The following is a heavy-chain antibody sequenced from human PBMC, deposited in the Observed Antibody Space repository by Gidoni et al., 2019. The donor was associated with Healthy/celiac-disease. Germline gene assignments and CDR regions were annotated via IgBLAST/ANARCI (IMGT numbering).Heavy chain of an antibody. V-gene: IGHV5-10-1*03. CDR1: GYSFTSYW. CDR3: ARQVGSSGADPVKGDYYYYYRDV. J-gene: IGHJ6*03. Sequence: EVQLVQSGAAVKKPGESLRISCQGPGYSFTSYWIRWVRQMPGKGLEWMGRIDPSDSYTNYSPSFQGHVTISAEKSISTAYLQWSSLKASDTAMYYCARQVGSSGADPVKGDYYYYYRDVWGKGTTVTVSS. D-gene: IGHD6-6*01. CDR2: IDPSDSYT.